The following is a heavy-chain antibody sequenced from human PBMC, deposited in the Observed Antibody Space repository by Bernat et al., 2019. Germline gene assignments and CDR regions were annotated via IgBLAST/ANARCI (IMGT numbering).Heavy chain of an antibody. CDR2: IHHSGST. CDR1: GGSVSSDHYY. CDR3: ARGGDYGDSLVFDP. V-gene: IGHV4-30-4*01. Sequence: QVQLQESGPGLVKPSQTLSLTCTVSGGSVSSDHYYWSWIRQPPGKGLEWIGYIHHSGSTYYNPSLKGRLIMSVDMSKNQFSLKLSSVTAADTAVYYCARGGDYGDSLVFDPWGQGTLVTVSS. J-gene: IGHJ5*02. D-gene: IGHD4-17*01.